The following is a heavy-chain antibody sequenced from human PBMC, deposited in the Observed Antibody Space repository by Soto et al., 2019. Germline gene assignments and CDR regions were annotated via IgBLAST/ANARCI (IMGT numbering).Heavy chain of an antibody. V-gene: IGHV3-64D*06. CDR3: VTGGNNGRSAGFDF. CDR1: GFDFSRYS. Sequence: PGGSLRLSCSASGFDFSRYSMHWVRQAPGKGLEFVSVIRNNGVSTYYADSVKGRFTISRDNSKNTLSFQMRSLRPEDTAVYYCVTGGNNGRSAGFDFWGLGTLVTVSS. D-gene: IGHD3-3*01. J-gene: IGHJ4*02. CDR2: IRNNGVST.